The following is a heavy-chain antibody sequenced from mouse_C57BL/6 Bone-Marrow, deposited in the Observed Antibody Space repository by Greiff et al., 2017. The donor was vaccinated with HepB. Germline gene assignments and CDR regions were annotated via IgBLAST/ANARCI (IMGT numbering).Heavy chain of an antibody. CDR2: ISSGSSTI. Sequence: DVQLVESGGGLVKPGGSLKLSCAASGFTFSDYGMHGVRRAPEKGLEWVAYISSGSSTIYYADTVKGRFTISRDNAKTTLFLQMTSLRSEDTAMYYCARLLRGDYWGQGTTLTVSS. D-gene: IGHD1-1*01. V-gene: IGHV5-17*01. CDR1: GFTFSDYG. CDR3: ARLLRGDY. J-gene: IGHJ2*01.